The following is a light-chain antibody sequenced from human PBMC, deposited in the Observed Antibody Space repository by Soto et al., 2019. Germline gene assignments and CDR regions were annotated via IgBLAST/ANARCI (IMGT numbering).Light chain of an antibody. CDR1: QSFNINY. V-gene: IGKV3-20*01. CDR3: QQYANSRT. J-gene: IGKJ1*01. CDR2: CTS. Sequence: EIVLTQSPGTLSLSPGERATLSCRASQSFNINYFAWYQQKSGQAPRLLIYCTSNRASGIPDRFSGSGSGTDFTLSISGLEPEDFAVYFCQQYANSRTFGQGTKVDIK.